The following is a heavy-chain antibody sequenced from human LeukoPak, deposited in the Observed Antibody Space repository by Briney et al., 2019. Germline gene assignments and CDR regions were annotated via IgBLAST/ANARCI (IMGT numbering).Heavy chain of an antibody. CDR1: GYTFTSYD. D-gene: IGHD3-10*01. CDR3: ARDGSGSLNAYYYYGMDV. CDR2: MNPNSGNT. J-gene: IGHJ6*02. V-gene: IGHV1-8*01. Sequence: ASVKVSCKASGYTFTSYDINWVRQATGQGLEWMGWMNPNSGNTGYAQKFQGRVTMTRNTPISTAYVELSSLRSEDTAVYYCARDGSGSLNAYYYYGMDVWGQGITVTVSS.